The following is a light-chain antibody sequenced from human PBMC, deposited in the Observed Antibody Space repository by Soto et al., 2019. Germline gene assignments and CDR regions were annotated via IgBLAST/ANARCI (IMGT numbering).Light chain of an antibody. CDR1: QSISCS. Sequence: DIQMTQSPSSLSASVGDRVTITCRAIQSISCSLNWFQQKPGKVPKLLIYSSFSLQSWFPSRFTGSGSGTDFTLTISSLQPEDFATYFCQQSYSTPRTFGQGTKVDIK. J-gene: IGKJ1*01. V-gene: IGKV1-39*01. CDR2: SSF. CDR3: QQSYSTPRT.